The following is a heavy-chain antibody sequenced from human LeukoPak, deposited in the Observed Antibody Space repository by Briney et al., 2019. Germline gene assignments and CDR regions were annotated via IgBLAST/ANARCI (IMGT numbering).Heavy chain of an antibody. D-gene: IGHD6-19*01. V-gene: IGHV3-21*01. Sequence: GGSLRLSCAASGFTFSSYSMNWVRQAPGKGLEWVSSISTSSSYIYYADSVKGRFTSSRDNAKKSLYLQMNSLRAEDTAVYYCARAGSRQWLVDLFDYWGQGTLVTVSS. CDR1: GFTFSSYS. J-gene: IGHJ4*02. CDR3: ARAGSRQWLVDLFDY. CDR2: ISTSSSYI.